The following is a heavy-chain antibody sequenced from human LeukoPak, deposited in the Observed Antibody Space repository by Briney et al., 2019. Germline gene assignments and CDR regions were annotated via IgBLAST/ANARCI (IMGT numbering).Heavy chain of an antibody. CDR2: ISSSSSTI. D-gene: IGHD3-22*01. J-gene: IGHJ4*02. CDR3: ARELDDSSGYWAGGYDY. V-gene: IGHV3-48*04. CDR1: GFTFSSYS. Sequence: GGSLRLSCAASGFTFSSYSMNWVRQAPGKGLEWVSYISSSSSTIYYADSVKGRFTISRDNAKNSLYLQMNSLRAEDTAVYYCARELDDSSGYWAGGYDYWGQGTLVTVSS.